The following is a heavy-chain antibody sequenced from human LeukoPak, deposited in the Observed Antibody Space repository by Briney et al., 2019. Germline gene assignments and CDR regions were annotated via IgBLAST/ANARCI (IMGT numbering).Heavy chain of an antibody. CDR3: ARMVTGWPNWIDP. D-gene: IGHD6-19*01. V-gene: IGHV3-66*01. CDR1: GFRVSSNY. CDR2: IYSGGSA. Sequence: SGGSLRLSCAASGFRVSSNYMSWVRQAPGKGPEWVSVIYSGGSAYSADSVKGRFTMSRDTSKNTLYLQMNSLRAEDTAVYYCARMVTGWPNWIDPWGQGTLVTVSS. J-gene: IGHJ5*02.